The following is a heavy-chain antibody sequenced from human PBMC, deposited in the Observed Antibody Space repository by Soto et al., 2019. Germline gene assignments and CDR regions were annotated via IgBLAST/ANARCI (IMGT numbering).Heavy chain of an antibody. D-gene: IGHD3-10*01. CDR3: AKVRLSDYYYYYGMDV. J-gene: IGHJ6*02. Sequence: EVQLLESGGGLVHSGGSVRLSCAASGLTFSNYAMSWVRQAPGKGLEWVSAISGSGGSTFYADSVKGRFTISRDNSRNMLYLRMNSLRVEDTAVYYCAKVRLSDYYYYYGMDVWGQGTTVTVSS. CDR1: GLTFSNYA. CDR2: ISGSGGST. V-gene: IGHV3-23*01.